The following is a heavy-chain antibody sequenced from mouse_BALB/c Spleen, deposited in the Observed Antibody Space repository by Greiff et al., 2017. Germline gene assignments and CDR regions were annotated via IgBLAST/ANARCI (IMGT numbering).Heavy chain of an antibody. J-gene: IGHJ2*01. V-gene: IGHV1-67*01. CDR3: ARSSDYYGSYFDY. Sequence: QVQLQQSGPELVRPGVSVKISCKGSGYTFTDYAMHWVKQSHANSLEWIGVISTYYGNTNYNQKFKGKATMTVDKSSSTAYMELARLTSEDSAIYYCARSSDYYGSYFDYWGQGTTLTVSS. CDR2: ISTYYGNT. CDR1: GYTFTDYA. D-gene: IGHD1-1*01.